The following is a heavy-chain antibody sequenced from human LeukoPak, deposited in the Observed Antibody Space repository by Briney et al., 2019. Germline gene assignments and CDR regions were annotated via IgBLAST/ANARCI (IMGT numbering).Heavy chain of an antibody. Sequence: SETLSLTCTVSGGSISSYYWSWVRQPPGKGLEWIGYISYIGSSNYSPSLKSRVTISVDTSKNQCSLKLTSVTAADTAVYYCARGDNRNYDFWSGYYDYWGQGTLVTVSS. CDR3: ARGDNRNYDFWSGYYDY. J-gene: IGHJ4*02. D-gene: IGHD3-3*01. CDR2: ISYIGSS. CDR1: GGSISSYY. V-gene: IGHV4-59*01.